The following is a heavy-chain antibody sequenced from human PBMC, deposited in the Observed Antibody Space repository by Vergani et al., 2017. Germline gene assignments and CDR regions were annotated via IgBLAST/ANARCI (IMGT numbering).Heavy chain of an antibody. V-gene: IGHV5-51*01. CDR2: VYARDSIT. CDR3: ATANRYSGYVDLDY. CDR1: GYTFTDYW. Sequence: EVQLVQSGAEVKTPGESLKISCEGSGYTFTDYWVGWVRQKPGKGLEWMGVVYARDSITRYSPSFQGQVTISADKSISTAYLQWSSLKASDTAMYYCATANRYSGYVDLDYWGQGTLVTVSS. J-gene: IGHJ4*02. D-gene: IGHD5-12*01.